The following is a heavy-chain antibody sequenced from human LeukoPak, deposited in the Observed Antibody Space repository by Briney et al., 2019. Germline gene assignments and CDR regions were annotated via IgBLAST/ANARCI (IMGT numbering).Heavy chain of an antibody. CDR1: GYTFTSYG. J-gene: IGHJ6*02. V-gene: IGHV1-18*01. D-gene: IGHD3-10*01. CDR3: ARGTMVRGVTYYYYYGMDV. CDR2: ISAYNGNT. Sequence: ASVKVSCKASGYTFTSYGIGWVRQAPGQGLEWMGWISAYNGNTNYAQKLQGRVTMTTDTSTSTAYMELRSLRSDDTAVYYCARGTMVRGVTYYYYYGMDVWGQGTTVTVSS.